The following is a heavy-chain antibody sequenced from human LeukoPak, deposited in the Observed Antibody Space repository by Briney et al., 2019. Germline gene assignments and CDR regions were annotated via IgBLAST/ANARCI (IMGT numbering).Heavy chain of an antibody. CDR1: GGSISSYY. V-gene: IGHV4-59*01. J-gene: IGHJ4*02. CDR3: ARATMRTVTTFDY. D-gene: IGHD4-17*01. Sequence: SETLSLTCTASGGSISSYYWSWIRQPPGKGLEWRGYIYYSGSTNYNPSLKSRVTISVDTSKNQFSLKLSSVTAADTAVYYCARATMRTVTTFDYWGQGTLVTVSS. CDR2: IYYSGST.